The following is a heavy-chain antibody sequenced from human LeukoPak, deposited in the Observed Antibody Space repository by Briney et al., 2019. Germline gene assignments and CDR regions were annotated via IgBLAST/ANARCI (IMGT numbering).Heavy chain of an antibody. J-gene: IGHJ4*02. CDR3: ARTLSLGSSWYDY. D-gene: IGHD6-13*01. V-gene: IGHV4-61*01. Sequence: PSETLSLTCTVSGGSVSSGSYYWSWIRQPPGKGLEWIGYIYYSGSTNYNPSLKSRVTISVDTSKNQFSLKLSSVTAADTAVYYCARTLSLGSSWYDYWGQGTLVTVSS. CDR1: GGSVSSGSYY. CDR2: IYYSGST.